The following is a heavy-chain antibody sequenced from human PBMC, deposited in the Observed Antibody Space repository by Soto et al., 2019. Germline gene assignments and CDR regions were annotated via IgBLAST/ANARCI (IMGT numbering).Heavy chain of an antibody. Sequence: PGGSLRLSCAASGFTFSSYATSWVRQAPGKGLEWVSAISGSGGSTYYADSVKGRFTISRDNSKNTLYLQMNSLRAEDTAVYYCAKVADFTFGGVIAMLKGTDAFDIWGQGTMVTVSS. V-gene: IGHV3-23*01. CDR2: ISGSGGST. CDR1: GFTFSSYA. J-gene: IGHJ3*02. D-gene: IGHD3-16*02. CDR3: AKVADFTFGGVIAMLKGTDAFDI.